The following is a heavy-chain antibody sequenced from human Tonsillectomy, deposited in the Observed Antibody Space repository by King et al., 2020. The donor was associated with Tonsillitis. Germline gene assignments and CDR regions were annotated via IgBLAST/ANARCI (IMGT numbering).Heavy chain of an antibody. CDR3: ARGGSGSYYNANNWFDP. CDR2: IYHSGST. J-gene: IGHJ5*02. D-gene: IGHD3-10*01. CDR1: GYSITSGDY. V-gene: IGHV4-38-2*01. Sequence: VQLQESGPGLVKPSETLSLTCAVSGYSITSGDYWGWVRQPPGKGLEWIGSIYHSGSTYYNPSLKSRVTISVDTSKNQFSLKLRSVTAADTAVYYCARGGSGSYYNANNWFDPWGPGTLVTVSS.